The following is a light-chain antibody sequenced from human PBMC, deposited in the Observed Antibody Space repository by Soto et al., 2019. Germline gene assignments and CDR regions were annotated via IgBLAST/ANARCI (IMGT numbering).Light chain of an antibody. CDR2: DAS. Sequence: EIVLTQSPGTLSLSPGERATLSCRTSQSVSTSLAWYQQKPGQAPRLVIFDASNRANGVPARFGGSGSGTDFTLTINSLEPEDFAVYYCQQRNVWPPITFGQGTRLEIK. CDR1: QSVSTS. J-gene: IGKJ5*01. V-gene: IGKV3-11*01. CDR3: QQRNVWPPIT.